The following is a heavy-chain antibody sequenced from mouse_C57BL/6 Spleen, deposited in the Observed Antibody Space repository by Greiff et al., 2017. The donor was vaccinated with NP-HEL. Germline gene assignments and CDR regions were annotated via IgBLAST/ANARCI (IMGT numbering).Heavy chain of an antibody. V-gene: IGHV1-81*01. D-gene: IGHD1-1*01. J-gene: IGHJ1*03. CDR2: IYPRSGNT. Sequence: VQLQESGAELARPGASVKLSCKASGYTFTSYGISWVKQRTGQGLEWIGEIYPRSGNTYYNEKFKGKATLTADKSSSTAYMELRSLTSEDSAVYFCARSSLYYYGSSYGYCDVWGTGTTVTVSS. CDR3: ARSSLYYYGSSYGYCDV. CDR1: GYTFTSYG.